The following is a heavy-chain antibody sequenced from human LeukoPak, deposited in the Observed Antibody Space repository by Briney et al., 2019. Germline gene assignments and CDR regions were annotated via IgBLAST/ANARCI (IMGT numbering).Heavy chain of an antibody. J-gene: IGHJ4*02. D-gene: IGHD3-9*01. CDR2: ISSSSSTI. CDR1: GFTFSSYS. CDR3: ARVKRYFDWLLDY. Sequence: PGGSLRLSCAAFGFTFSSYSMNWVRQAPGKGLEWVSYISSSSSTIYYADSVKGRFTISRDNAKNSLYLQMNSLRAEDTAVYYCARVKRYFDWLLDYWGQGTLVTVSS. V-gene: IGHV3-48*04.